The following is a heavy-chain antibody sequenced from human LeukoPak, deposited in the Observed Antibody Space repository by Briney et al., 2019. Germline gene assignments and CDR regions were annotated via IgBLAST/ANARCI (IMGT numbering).Heavy chain of an antibody. J-gene: IGHJ4*02. V-gene: IGHV1-2*02. CDR3: ARPMKQKYYYDSSGYYLDY. Sequence: ASVKVSCKASGYPFTGYYMHWVRQAPGQGLEWMGWINPNSGGTNYAQKFQGRVTMTRDTSISTAYMELSRLRSDDTAVYYCARPMKQKYYYDSSGYYLDYWGQGTLVTVSS. D-gene: IGHD3-22*01. CDR2: INPNSGGT. CDR1: GYPFTGYY.